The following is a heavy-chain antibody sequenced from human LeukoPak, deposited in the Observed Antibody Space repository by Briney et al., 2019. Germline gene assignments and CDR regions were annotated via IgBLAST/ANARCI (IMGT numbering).Heavy chain of an antibody. CDR3: ARHRERTSPYYYGMDV. CDR2: IYYSGST. D-gene: IGHD1-1*01. CDR1: GGSISSGGYY. J-gene: IGHJ6*02. Sequence: SQTLSLTCTVSGGSISSGGYYWSWIRQHPGKGLEWIGSIYYSGSTYYNPSLKSRVTISVDTSKNQFSLKLSSVTAADTAVYYCARHRERTSPYYYGMDVWGQGTTVTVSS. V-gene: IGHV4-39*01.